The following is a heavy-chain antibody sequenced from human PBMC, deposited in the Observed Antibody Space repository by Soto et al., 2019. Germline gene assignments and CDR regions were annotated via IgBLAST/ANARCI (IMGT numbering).Heavy chain of an antibody. CDR3: AAAGIWGHYFDY. CDR2: IYHSGST. Sequence: PSETLSLTCAVSGGSIGSSNWWSWVRQPPGKGLEWIGEIYHSGSTNYNPSLKSRVTISVDKSKNQFSLKLSSVTAADTAVYYCAAAGIWGHYFDYWGQGTLVTVSS. CDR1: GGSIGSSNW. V-gene: IGHV4-4*02. D-gene: IGHD6-13*01. J-gene: IGHJ4*02.